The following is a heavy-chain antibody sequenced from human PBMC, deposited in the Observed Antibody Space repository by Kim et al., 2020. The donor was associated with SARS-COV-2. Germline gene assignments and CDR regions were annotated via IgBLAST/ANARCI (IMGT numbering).Heavy chain of an antibody. Sequence: GGSLRLSCAASGFTFDDYAMHWVRQAPGKGLEWVSGLSWNSGSIGYADSVKGRFTISRDNAKNSLYLQMNSLRAEDTAVYYCAKEGSPGYSSGWSTTYFDYWGQGTLVTVSS. V-gene: IGHV3-9*01. CDR3: AKEGSPGYSSGWSTTYFDY. D-gene: IGHD6-19*01. CDR1: GFTFDDYA. CDR2: LSWNSGSI. J-gene: IGHJ4*02.